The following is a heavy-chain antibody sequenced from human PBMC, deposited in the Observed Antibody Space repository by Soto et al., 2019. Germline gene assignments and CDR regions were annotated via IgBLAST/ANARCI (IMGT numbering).Heavy chain of an antibody. Sequence: ASVKVSCKASGYTFTGHYIHWVRQAPEQGSEWMVELGPGRGATRYAQRFQGRVTMTRYMSITTVYMELNNLSPDDTAVYYCGRGRSGQIVVFYWGQGTPVTVSS. V-gene: IGHV1-2*02. J-gene: IGHJ4*02. CDR3: GRGRSGQIVVFY. D-gene: IGHD1-26*01. CDR1: GYTFTGHY. CDR2: LGPGRGAT.